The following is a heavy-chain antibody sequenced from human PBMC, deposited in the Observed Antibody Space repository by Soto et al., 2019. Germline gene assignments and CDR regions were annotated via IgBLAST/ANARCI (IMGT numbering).Heavy chain of an antibody. Sequence: PGGSLRLSCEVSGFTFSMYSMSWVRQSPGKGLEWVAKIPQDGVDGHYADSVKGRFIISRDNGKNSLHLQLNNLRAEDTAVYYCARDHLILPAHDFFYGSDVXGRGAKVTVS. CDR1: GFTFSMYS. J-gene: IGHJ6*02. V-gene: IGHV3-7*03. CDR2: IPQDGVDG. D-gene: IGHD2-21*02. CDR3: ARDHLILPAHDFFYGSDV.